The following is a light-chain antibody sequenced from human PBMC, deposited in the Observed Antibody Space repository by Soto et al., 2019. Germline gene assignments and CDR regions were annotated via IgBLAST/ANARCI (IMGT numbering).Light chain of an antibody. CDR2: DAS. V-gene: IGKV3-11*01. J-gene: IGKJ4*01. CDR3: QQRSNWPLT. Sequence: EIVLTQSPATLSLSPGERATLSCRASQSINSYLAWYQQKPGQPPRLLIYDASNRATGIPARFSGSGSGTDFTLPISSLEPEDFAVFYCQQRSNWPLTFGGGTKVEIK. CDR1: QSINSY.